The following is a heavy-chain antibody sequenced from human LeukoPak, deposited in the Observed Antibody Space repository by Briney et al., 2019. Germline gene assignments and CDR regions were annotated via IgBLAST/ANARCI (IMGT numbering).Heavy chain of an antibody. Sequence: MLSETLSLTCTVSGGSISPYYWSWIRQPPGKGLEWIGEINHSGSTNYNPSLKSRVTISVDTSKNQFSLKLSSVTAADTAVYYCARVEEHDAFDIWGQGTMVTVSS. D-gene: IGHD1-26*01. CDR3: ARVEEHDAFDI. CDR1: GGSISPYY. CDR2: INHSGST. J-gene: IGHJ3*02. V-gene: IGHV4-34*01.